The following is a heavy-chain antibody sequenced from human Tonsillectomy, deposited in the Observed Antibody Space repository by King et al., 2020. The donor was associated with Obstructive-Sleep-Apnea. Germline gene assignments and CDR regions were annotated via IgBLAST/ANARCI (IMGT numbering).Heavy chain of an antibody. D-gene: IGHD3-22*01. CDR1: GGSISNYY. Sequence: QLQESGPGLVKPSETLSLTCTVSGGSISNYYWSWIRQPPGKGLEWIGYSYYSGSTNYNPSLKNRVTISVDTSKNQFSLKLSSVTAADTAVYYCARWDPYYYGASGYSYYFDYWGQGTLVTVAS. J-gene: IGHJ4*02. V-gene: IGHV4-59*08. CDR2: SYYSGST. CDR3: ARWDPYYYGASGYSYYFDY.